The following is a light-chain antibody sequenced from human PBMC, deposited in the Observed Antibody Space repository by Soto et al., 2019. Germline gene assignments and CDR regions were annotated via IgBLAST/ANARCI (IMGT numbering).Light chain of an antibody. Sequence: EIVIPQYPVTLSLSPGERATLSCRAIQSVSSSYLAWYQQKPGQAPRLLIYGASSRATGIPDRFSGSGSGTDFTLTIRRLEPEDFAVYYCQQYGSSYPWTFGQGTKVDIK. CDR1: QSVSSSY. V-gene: IGKV3-20*01. CDR2: GAS. J-gene: IGKJ1*01. CDR3: QQYGSSYPWT.